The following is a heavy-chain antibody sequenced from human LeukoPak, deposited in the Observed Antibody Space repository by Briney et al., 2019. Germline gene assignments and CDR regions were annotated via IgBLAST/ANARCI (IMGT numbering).Heavy chain of an antibody. J-gene: IGHJ4*02. V-gene: IGHV3-7*01. CDR2: IKQDGSEK. CDR3: ARDWRGGYLLD. Sequence: GGSLRLSCAASGFTFSSYWMSWVRQAPGKGLEWVANIKQDGSEKYYVDSVQGRFTIYRDNAKNSLYLQMNSLRAEDTAVYYCARDWRGGYLLDWGQGTLVTVSS. CDR1: GFTFSSYW. D-gene: IGHD3-22*01.